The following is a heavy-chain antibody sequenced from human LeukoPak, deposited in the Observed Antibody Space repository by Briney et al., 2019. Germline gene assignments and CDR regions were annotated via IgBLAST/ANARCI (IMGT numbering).Heavy chain of an antibody. CDR1: GDSINDHY. CDR3: ARQRCSGNMCYRVDQLYYMDV. Sequence: SETLSLTCTVSGDSINDHYWSSIRQPPGEGLEWIGYIYSSVSTNYNPSLKNRVTISIDTSKSQFSLKLTSVTAADTGVYYCARQRCSGNMCYRVDQLYYMDVWGKGTTVTVSS. V-gene: IGHV4-4*09. J-gene: IGHJ6*03. CDR2: IYSSVST. D-gene: IGHD2-15*01.